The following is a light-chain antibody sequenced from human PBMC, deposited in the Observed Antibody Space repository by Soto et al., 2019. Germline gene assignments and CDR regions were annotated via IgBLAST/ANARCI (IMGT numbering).Light chain of an antibody. CDR1: SSDVGGYNY. CDR3: SSYTICFYV. J-gene: IGLJ1*01. CDR2: DVS. V-gene: IGLV2-14*01. Sequence: QSALTQPASVSGSPGQSITISCTGTSSDVGGYNYVSWYQQHPGKAPKLMIYDVSDRPSGVSNRFSGSKSGNTASLTISGLQALDDADYSSSSYTICFYVFGTGTNLNVL.